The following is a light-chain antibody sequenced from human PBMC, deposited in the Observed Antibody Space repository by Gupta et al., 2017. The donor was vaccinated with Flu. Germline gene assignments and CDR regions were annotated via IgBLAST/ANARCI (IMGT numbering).Light chain of an antibody. V-gene: IGKV3-20*01. Sequence: EIVLTQSPGTLSLSPGERATLSCRASQRVTSNYLAWYQQKPGQSPRLLIYGRSSRATGIPDRFSGSGSGTDFTLTISILEPEDFAVYYCQQDGRSPRTFGQWTKVEI. CDR1: QRVTSNY. CDR2: GRS. J-gene: IGKJ1*01. CDR3: QQDGRSPRT.